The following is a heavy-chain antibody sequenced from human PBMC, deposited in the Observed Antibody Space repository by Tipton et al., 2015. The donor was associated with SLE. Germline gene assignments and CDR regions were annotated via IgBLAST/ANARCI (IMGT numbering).Heavy chain of an antibody. Sequence: TLSLTCTVYGGSFSGNYWSWIRQSPGKGLEWIGEINHSGNTNYNPSLKSRVTISVDTSKNQFSLKLSSVTAADTAVYYCARDLTGTVGTAIYGVDVWGQGTTVTV. V-gene: IGHV4-34*01. D-gene: IGHD1-1*01. CDR3: ARDLTGTVGTAIYGVDV. J-gene: IGHJ6*02. CDR2: INHSGNT. CDR1: GGSFSGNY.